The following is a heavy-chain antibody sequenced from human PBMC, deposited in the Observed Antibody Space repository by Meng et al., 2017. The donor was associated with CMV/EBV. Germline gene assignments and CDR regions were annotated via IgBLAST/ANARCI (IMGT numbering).Heavy chain of an antibody. Sequence: ASVKVSCKASGYTFTGYYMHWVRQAPGQGLEWMGWINPNSGGTNYAQKFQGRVTMTRDTSISTAYMELSRLRSDDTAVYYCASFGGSSWDDSGWMNAFDIWGQGTMVTVSS. D-gene: IGHD6-13*01. J-gene: IGHJ3*02. CDR3: ASFGGSSWDDSGWMNAFDI. CDR1: GYTFTGYY. CDR2: INPNSGGT. V-gene: IGHV1-2*02.